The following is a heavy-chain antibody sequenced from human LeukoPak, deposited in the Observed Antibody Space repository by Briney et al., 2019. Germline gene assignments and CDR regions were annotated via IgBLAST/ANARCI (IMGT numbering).Heavy chain of an antibody. CDR1: GFTFSRYS. V-gene: IGHV3-48*02. CDR2: ISSSSSTI. J-gene: IGHJ4*02. Sequence: PGGSLRLSCAASGFTFSRYSMNWVRQAPGKGLEWVSFISSSSSTIYYADSVKGRFTISRDNAKNSLFLQMNSLRDEDTAVYYCASALVGATTPPYWGQGTLVTVSS. D-gene: IGHD1-26*01. CDR3: ASALVGATTPPY.